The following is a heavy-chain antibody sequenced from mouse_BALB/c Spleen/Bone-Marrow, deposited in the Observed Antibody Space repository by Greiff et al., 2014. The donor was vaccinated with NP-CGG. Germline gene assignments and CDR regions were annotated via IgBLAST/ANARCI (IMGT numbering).Heavy chain of an antibody. D-gene: IGHD2-4*01. Sequence: VQLQQSGAELVRPGVSVKISCKGSGYTFTDYTMHWVKQSHAKSLEWIGVISTYYGDASYNQKFKGKATMTVDKSSSTAYMELARLTPEDSAIYYCARVITTGYYGMDYWGQGTSDTVSS. V-gene: IGHV1S137*01. CDR1: GYTFTDYT. CDR2: ISTYYGDA. J-gene: IGHJ4*01. CDR3: ARVITTGYYGMDY.